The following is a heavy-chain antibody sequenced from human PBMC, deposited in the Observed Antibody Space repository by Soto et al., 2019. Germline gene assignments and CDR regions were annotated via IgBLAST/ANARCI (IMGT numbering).Heavy chain of an antibody. Sequence: GESLKISCKGSGYSFTRYWIAWVRQMPGKGLEWMGIIHPGDSDTRYSPSFQGQVSISADKSISTAYLQWSSLKASDTAMYYCARLGTIFGVVIIDRSWFDPWGQGTLVTVSS. D-gene: IGHD3-3*01. CDR2: IHPGDSDT. CDR1: GYSFTRYW. J-gene: IGHJ5*02. V-gene: IGHV5-51*01. CDR3: ARLGTIFGVVIIDRSWFDP.